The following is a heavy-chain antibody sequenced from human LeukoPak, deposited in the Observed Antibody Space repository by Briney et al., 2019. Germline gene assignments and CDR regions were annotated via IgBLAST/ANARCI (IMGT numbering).Heavy chain of an antibody. Sequence: GASVKVSCKASGYTFTGYYMHWVRQAPGQGLEWMGWINPNSGGTNYAQKFQGWVTMTRDTSISTAYMELSRLRSDDTAVYYCARGGGQGGNIAVAPYYYYGMDVWGQGTTVTVSS. J-gene: IGHJ6*02. CDR1: GYTFTGYY. CDR3: ARGGGQGGNIAVAPYYYYGMDV. D-gene: IGHD6-19*01. V-gene: IGHV1-2*04. CDR2: INPNSGGT.